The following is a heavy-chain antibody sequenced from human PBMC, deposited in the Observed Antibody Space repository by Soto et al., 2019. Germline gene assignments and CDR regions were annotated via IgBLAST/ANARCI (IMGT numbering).Heavy chain of an antibody. CDR2: ISDTT. V-gene: IGHV3-23*01. Sequence: PGGALRLSRAAAGFTLCSYAPTWVRQAPGRGLDWVSTISDTTYYTDSVRGRFTTPRDNSKNMLYLQMNSLRAEDTAVYYCATYRRIPAAGLYYFADWGQGTQVTVPS. J-gene: IGHJ4*02. CDR3: ATYRRIPAAGLYYFAD. CDR1: GFTLCSYA. D-gene: IGHD6-13*01.